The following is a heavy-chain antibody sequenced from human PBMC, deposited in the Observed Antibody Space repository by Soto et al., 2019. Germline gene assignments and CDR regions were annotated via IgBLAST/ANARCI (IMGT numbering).Heavy chain of an antibody. CDR3: AREVFVGGASDY. D-gene: IGHD2-21*01. J-gene: IGHJ4*02. Sequence: QVQLQESGPGLVKPSQTLSLTCTVSGGSISSGGYYWSWLRQHPGKGLEWIGYSYYSGSTYYNTSLKSRVTISVDTSKNQFALKLSSVTAADTAVYYCAREVFVGGASDYWGQGTLVTVSS. V-gene: IGHV4-31*03. CDR2: SYYSGST. CDR1: GGSISSGGYY.